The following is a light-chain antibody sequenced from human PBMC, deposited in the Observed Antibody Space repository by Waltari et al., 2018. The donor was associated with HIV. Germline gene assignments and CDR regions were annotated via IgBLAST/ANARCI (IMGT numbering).Light chain of an antibody. CDR3: ATWDDRMNGVV. CDR1: RPKIGRNT. Sequence: QSVLSQPPSASGTPGQRVTIPCSGGRPKIGRNTAPWYQQLPGTAPKLLIYSNNQRPSGVPDRFSGSKSGTSASLDISGLQSEDEADYYCATWDDRMNGVVFGGGTKLTVL. CDR2: SNN. J-gene: IGLJ2*01. V-gene: IGLV1-44*01.